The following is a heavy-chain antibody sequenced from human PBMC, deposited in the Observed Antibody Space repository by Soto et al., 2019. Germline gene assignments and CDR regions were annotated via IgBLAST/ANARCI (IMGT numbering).Heavy chain of an antibody. Sequence: GGSLRLSCAASGFTFSDYYMSWIRQAPGKGLEWVSYISSSGSTIYYADSVKGRFTISRDNAKNSLYLQMNSLRAEDTAVYYCARFYGDYVVATGDYYYMDVWGKGTTVTVSS. CDR3: ARFYGDYVVATGDYYYMDV. CDR2: ISSSGSTI. D-gene: IGHD4-17*01. J-gene: IGHJ6*03. CDR1: GFTFSDYY. V-gene: IGHV3-11*01.